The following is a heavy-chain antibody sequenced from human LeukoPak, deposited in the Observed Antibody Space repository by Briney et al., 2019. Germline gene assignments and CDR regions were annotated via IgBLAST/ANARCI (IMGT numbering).Heavy chain of an antibody. Sequence: ASVKVSGKASGYTFTNYYIHWVRQAPGQGLEWMGIINPNGGATNYAQKFQDRVTMTRDTSTTTVYMELSSLRSEDTAVYYCARDVRAGYVYYFDYWGQGTLVTVSS. J-gene: IGHJ4*02. CDR1: GYTFTNYY. CDR2: INPNGGAT. CDR3: ARDVRAGYVYYFDY. D-gene: IGHD5-12*01. V-gene: IGHV1-46*01.